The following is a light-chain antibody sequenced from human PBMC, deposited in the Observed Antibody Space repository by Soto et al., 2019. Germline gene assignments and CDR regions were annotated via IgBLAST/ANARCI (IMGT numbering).Light chain of an antibody. CDR1: QTLPTN. Sequence: DIQMTQSPSSLPPFVEAGAPIPSRAGQTLPTNLNWYQQKPGKAPQLLIYGASSLQSGVPSRFTGSGSGTDFTLTISSLQPEDFATYHCQQSHSTPWTFGQGTKVEIK. CDR2: GAS. J-gene: IGKJ1*01. CDR3: QQSHSTPWT. V-gene: IGKV1-39*01.